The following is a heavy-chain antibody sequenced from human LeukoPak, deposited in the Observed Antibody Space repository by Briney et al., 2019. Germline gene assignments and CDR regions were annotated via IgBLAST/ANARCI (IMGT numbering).Heavy chain of an antibody. CDR1: GFTFSSYW. CDR3: ASPAYHYAR. D-gene: IGHD5-12*01. V-gene: IGHV3-74*01. CDR2: INTDGSST. Sequence: VGSVRLSCAASGFTFSSYWMHWVRQAPGKGLVWVSRINTDGSSTSYADSVKGRFTISRDNAKNTLYLQMNSLRAEDTAVYYCASPAYHYARRGQGTLVTVSS. J-gene: IGHJ4*02.